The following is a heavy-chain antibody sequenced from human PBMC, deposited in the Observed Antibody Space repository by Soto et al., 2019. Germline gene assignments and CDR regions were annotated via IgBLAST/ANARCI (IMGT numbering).Heavy chain of an antibody. CDR2: MNPNTGNT. V-gene: IGHV1-8*01. CDR3: ARAATNYYNFRSGADY. Sequence: QVQLVQSGAEVKKPGASVKVSCKASGYMFTTYDIMWVRQATGQGLEWVGGMNPNTGNTGYAQKFQGRVSMARDPSISTDYMELSSLRSDDTAVYYCARAATNYYNFRSGADYWGQGTLVTVSS. J-gene: IGHJ4*02. D-gene: IGHD3-3*01. CDR1: GYMFTTYD.